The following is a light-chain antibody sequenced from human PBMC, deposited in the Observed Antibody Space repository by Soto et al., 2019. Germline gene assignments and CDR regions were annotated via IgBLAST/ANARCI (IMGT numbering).Light chain of an antibody. CDR3: SSYAISSTLYV. CDR2: EVA. CDR1: SSDVGAYNY. Sequence: QSVLTQPASVSGSPGQSITVSRTGTSSDVGAYNYVSWYQQHPGKAPKLMIYEVANRPSGVSNRFSGSKSGNTASLTISGLQAEDEADYYCSSYAISSTLYVFGTGTKVTVL. J-gene: IGLJ1*01. V-gene: IGLV2-14*01.